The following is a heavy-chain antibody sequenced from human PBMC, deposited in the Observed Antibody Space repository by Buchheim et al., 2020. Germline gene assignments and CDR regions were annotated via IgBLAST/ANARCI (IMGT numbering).Heavy chain of an antibody. CDR2: INAGNGIT. D-gene: IGHD2-15*01. CDR3: ARTPLGYCSGGSCPNWFDP. V-gene: IGHV1-3*01. Sequence: QVQLVQSGAEVKKPGASVKVSCKASGYTFTSYAMHWVRQAPGQRLEWMGWINAGNGITKYSQKFQGRVTITRDTSASTAYMELSSLRSEDTAVYYCARTPLGYCSGGSCPNWFDPWGQGTL. J-gene: IGHJ5*02. CDR1: GYTFTSYA.